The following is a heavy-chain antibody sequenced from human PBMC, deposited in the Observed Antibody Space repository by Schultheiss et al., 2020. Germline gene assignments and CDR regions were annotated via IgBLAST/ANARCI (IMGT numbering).Heavy chain of an antibody. J-gene: IGHJ4*02. V-gene: IGHV4-59*08. CDR2: IYYSGST. CDR1: GGSISSYY. CDR3: ARGNYGFNFDY. Sequence: SETLSLTCTVSGGSISSYYWSWIRQPPGKGLEWIGYIYYSGSTNYNPSLKSRVTISVDTSKNQFSLKLSSVTAADTAVYYCARGNYGFNFDYWGQGTLVTVSS. D-gene: IGHD4-11*01.